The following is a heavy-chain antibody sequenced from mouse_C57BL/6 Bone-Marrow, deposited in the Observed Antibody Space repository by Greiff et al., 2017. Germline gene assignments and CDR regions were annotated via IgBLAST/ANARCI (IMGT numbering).Heavy chain of an antibody. J-gene: IGHJ3*01. Sequence: EVHLVESGGGLVKPGGSLKLSCAASGFTFSSYAMSWVRQTPEKRLEWVATISDGGSYTYYPDNVKGRFTISRDNAKNNLYLQMSHLKSEDTAMYDCARDSYSNNVPWFADWGQGTLVTVSA. CDR1: GFTFSSYA. V-gene: IGHV5-4*01. D-gene: IGHD2-5*01. CDR3: ARDSYSNNVPWFAD. CDR2: ISDGGSYT.